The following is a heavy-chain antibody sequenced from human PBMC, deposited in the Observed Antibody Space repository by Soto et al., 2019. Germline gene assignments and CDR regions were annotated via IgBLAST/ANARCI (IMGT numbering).Heavy chain of an antibody. CDR1: GFTFSTYA. J-gene: IGHJ6*02. D-gene: IGHD3-3*01. CDR2: IWYDGSNK. CDR3: AKIKLRGFWSGYTIIPYGMDV. V-gene: IGHV3-30*02. Sequence: GGSLRLSCVASGFTFSTYAMHWVRQAPGKGLEWVALIWYDGSNKYYADSVKGRFTISRDNSKNTLYLQMNSLGAEDTAVYYCAKIKLRGFWSGYTIIPYGMDVWGQGTTVTVSS.